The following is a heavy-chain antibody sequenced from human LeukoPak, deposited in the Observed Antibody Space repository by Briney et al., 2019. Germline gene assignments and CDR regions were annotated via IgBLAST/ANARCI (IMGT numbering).Heavy chain of an antibody. D-gene: IGHD3-22*01. CDR1: GFTFSSYS. CDR2: ISSSSSHI. J-gene: IGHJ3*02. V-gene: IGHV3-21*01. CDR3: ARDGTWTYYYDSSGAADAFDI. Sequence: PGGSLRLSCAASGFTFSSYSMHWVRQAPGKGLEWVSSISSSSSHIYYADSVKGRFTISRDNAKNSLYLQMNSLRAEDTAVYYCARDGTWTYYYDSSGAADAFDIWGQGTMVTVSS.